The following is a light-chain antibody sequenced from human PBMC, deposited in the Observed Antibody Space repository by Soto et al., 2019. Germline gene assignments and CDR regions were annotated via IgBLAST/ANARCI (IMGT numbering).Light chain of an antibody. CDR3: QQYRSYRT. CDR2: AAS. Sequence: DIQMTQSPSTLSASIGDRVTITCRASESIRTWLAWYQHKPGKAPKLLIFAASSLNSGVPSRFSGSGSGTEFTLTISSLQSDDFATYYCQQYRSYRTFGQGTKVDIK. CDR1: ESIRTW. J-gene: IGKJ1*01. V-gene: IGKV1-5*01.